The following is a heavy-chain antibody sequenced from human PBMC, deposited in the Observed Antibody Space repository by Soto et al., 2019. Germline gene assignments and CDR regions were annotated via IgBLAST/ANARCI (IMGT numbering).Heavy chain of an antibody. J-gene: IGHJ5*02. V-gene: IGHV4-59*01. CDR1: GGSISSYY. D-gene: IGHD2-15*01. CDR3: ARGAGWWNP. Sequence: SETLSLTCTVSGGSISSYYWSWIRQPPGKGLEWIGYIYYSGSTNYNTSLKSRVTISVDTSKNQFSLKLTSVTAADTGVYYCARGAGWWNPWGQGTLVTVSS. CDR2: IYYSGST.